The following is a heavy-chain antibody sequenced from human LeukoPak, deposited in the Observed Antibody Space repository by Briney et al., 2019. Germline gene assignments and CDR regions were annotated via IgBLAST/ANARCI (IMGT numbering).Heavy chain of an antibody. V-gene: IGHV1-18*01. Sequence: GASVKVSCKASGYTFTSYGISWVRQAPGQGLEWMGWISAYNGNTNYAQKLQGRVTMTTDTSTSTAYMELRSLRSDDTAVYYCARGALLWFGAKMEYNFDYWGQGTPLTVSS. CDR1: GYTFTSYG. CDR2: ISAYNGNT. CDR3: ARGALLWFGAKMEYNFDY. D-gene: IGHD3-10*01. J-gene: IGHJ4*02.